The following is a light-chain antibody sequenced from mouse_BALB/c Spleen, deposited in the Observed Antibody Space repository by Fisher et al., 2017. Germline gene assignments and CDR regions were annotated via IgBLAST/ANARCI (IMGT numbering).Light chain of an antibody. CDR3: QQRSSYPLT. CDR2: STS. CDR1: SSVSSSY. V-gene: IGKV4-79*01. J-gene: IGKJ5*01. Sequence: IVLTQTTAIMSASPGEKVTLTCSASSSVSSSYMHWYQQKSGTSPKLWIYSTSNLASGVPARFSGSGSGTSYSLTISRMEAEDAATYYCQQRSSYPLTFGAGTKLELK.